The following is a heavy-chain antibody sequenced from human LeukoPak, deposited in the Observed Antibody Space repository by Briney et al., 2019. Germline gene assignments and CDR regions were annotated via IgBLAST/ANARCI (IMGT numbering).Heavy chain of an antibody. CDR3: ARLGSIAAADYYYYYYMDV. J-gene: IGHJ6*03. CDR1: GGSISSSSYY. V-gene: IGHV4-39*01. D-gene: IGHD6-13*01. CDR2: IYYSGST. Sequence: PSETLSLTCTVSGGSISSSSYYWGWIRRPPGKGLEWIGSIYYSGSTYYNPSLKSRVTISVDTSKNQFSLKLSSVTAADTAVYYCARLGSIAAADYYYYYYMDVWGKGTTVTVSS.